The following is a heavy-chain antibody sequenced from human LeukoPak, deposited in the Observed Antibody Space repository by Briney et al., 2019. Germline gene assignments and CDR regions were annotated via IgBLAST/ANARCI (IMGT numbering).Heavy chain of an antibody. V-gene: IGHV3-7*01. J-gene: IGHJ4*02. CDR3: AKDIVGGGDDY. CDR2: INQDGSAK. D-gene: IGHD2-21*02. Sequence: GGSLRLSCVASGFTFSNYWMSWVRQTPGKGLEWVANINQDGSAKNYVDSVEGRFTISRDNAKNSLYLQMNSLSAEDTAIYYCAKDIVGGGDDYWGQGTLVIVSS. CDR1: GFTFSNYW.